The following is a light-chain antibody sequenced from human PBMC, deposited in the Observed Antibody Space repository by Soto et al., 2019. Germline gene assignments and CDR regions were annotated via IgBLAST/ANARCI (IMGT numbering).Light chain of an antibody. CDR1: SSDVGGYNY. Sequence: QSALTQPASVSGSPGQSITISCTGTSSDVGGYNYVSWYQQYPGKAPKLMIYEVNNRPSGVSNRFSGSKSGNTASLTISGLQAEDEADYYCSSYTSSHTRVFGGGTQLTVL. V-gene: IGLV2-14*01. J-gene: IGLJ3*02. CDR3: SSYTSSHTRV. CDR2: EVN.